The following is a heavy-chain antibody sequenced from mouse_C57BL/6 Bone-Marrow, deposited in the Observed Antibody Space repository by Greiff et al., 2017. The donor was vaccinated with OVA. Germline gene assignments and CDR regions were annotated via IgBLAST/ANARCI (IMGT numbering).Heavy chain of an antibody. V-gene: IGHV1-36*01. Sequence: EVQLQQSGPVLVKPGPSVKISCKASGFTFTDYYMHWVKQSHGKSLEWIGLVYPYNGGTSYNQKFKGKATLTVAKSSSTPYMELNSLTSNDSAVYYYAREKIDFHYFDYWGQGTTLTVSS. CDR2: VYPYNGGT. CDR1: GFTFTDYY. J-gene: IGHJ2*01. CDR3: AREKIDFHYFDY.